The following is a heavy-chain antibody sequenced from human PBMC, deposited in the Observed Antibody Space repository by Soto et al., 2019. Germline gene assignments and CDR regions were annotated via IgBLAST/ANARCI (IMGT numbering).Heavy chain of an antibody. CDR2: IFYSGTT. Sequence: SQTPCPPPSVTWGNIQESGKLRGRKQQPPGKGLELIGSIFYSGTTYNNPSLNSRVTLSVDTSKNQFSLKLNSVTAADTAVYYCARYYGDYKNYFDYWGQGTLVTVSS. V-gene: IGHV4-39*05. CDR1: WGNIQESGKL. D-gene: IGHD4-17*01. J-gene: IGHJ4*02. CDR3: ARYYGDYKNYFDY.